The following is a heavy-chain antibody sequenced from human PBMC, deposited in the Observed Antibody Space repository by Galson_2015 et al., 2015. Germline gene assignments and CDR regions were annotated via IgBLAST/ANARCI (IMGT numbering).Heavy chain of an antibody. CDR3: AHRRPNLAYCGGDCSTASAFDI. J-gene: IGHJ3*02. V-gene: IGHV2-5*02. CDR1: GFSLSTRGVG. D-gene: IGHD2-21*02. Sequence: PALVKPTQPLTLTCTFSGFSLSTRGVGVGWIRQPPGKALEWLALIYWDDDKRYSPSLKSRLTITKDTSKNQVVLTMTNMDPVDTATYYCAHRRPNLAYCGGDCSTASAFDIWGQGTMVTVSS. CDR2: IYWDDDK.